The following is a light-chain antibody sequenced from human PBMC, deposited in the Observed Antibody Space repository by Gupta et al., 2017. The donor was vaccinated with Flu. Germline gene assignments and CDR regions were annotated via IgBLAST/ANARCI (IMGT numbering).Light chain of an antibody. CDR3: AAWDVSLRGRL. V-gene: IGLV1-47*01. J-gene: IGLJ3*02. CDR2: MNA. CDR1: SANIGSNY. Sequence: VTIACFGGSANIGSNYVYWYHQLPGTAPKLLIYMNAPRLSGVPDRFSGSKSGTSASLAISGLRDEDEANYYCAAWDVSLRGRLFGGGTKLTVL.